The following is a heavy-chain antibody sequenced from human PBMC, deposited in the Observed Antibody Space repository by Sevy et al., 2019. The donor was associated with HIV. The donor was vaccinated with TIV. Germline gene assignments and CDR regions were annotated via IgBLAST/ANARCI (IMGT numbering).Heavy chain of an antibody. Sequence: GGSLRLSCAASGFTFSSYAMSWVRQAPGKGLEWVSAISGSGGSTYYADSVKGRFTISRDNSKITLYLQMNSLRAEDTAVYYCAKVQYYDSSGYYDYWGQGTLVTVSS. CDR1: GFTFSSYA. CDR2: ISGSGGST. V-gene: IGHV3-23*01. J-gene: IGHJ4*02. CDR3: AKVQYYDSSGYYDY. D-gene: IGHD3-22*01.